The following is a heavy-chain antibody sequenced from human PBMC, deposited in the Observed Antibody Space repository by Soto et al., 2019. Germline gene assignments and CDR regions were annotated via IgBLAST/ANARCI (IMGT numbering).Heavy chain of an antibody. J-gene: IGHJ5*02. V-gene: IGHV1-46*01. CDR3: AREVEGAPVPYNWFDP. CDR1: GYNLTSYY. CDR2: INPSVGNT. D-gene: IGHD6-6*01. Sequence: SVKVSCKASGYNLTSYYMHWVRQAPGHGLEWMGIINPSVGNTIYAQKFQGRVTMTRDTSTSTFYLELSSLTSQDTAVYFCAREVEGAPVPYNWFDPWGQGTVVTVSS.